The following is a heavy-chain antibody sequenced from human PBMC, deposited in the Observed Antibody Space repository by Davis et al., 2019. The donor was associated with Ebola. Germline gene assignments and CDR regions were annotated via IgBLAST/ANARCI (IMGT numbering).Heavy chain of an antibody. Sequence: GESLKISCAASGFTFSDYYMSWIRQAPGKGLEWVSIIYSDGRTYYADSVKGRFTISRDNSKNTLSLQMNSLRAEDTAMYYCARDPSGIAAAGTDYMDVWGKGTTVTVSS. J-gene: IGHJ6*03. V-gene: IGHV3-66*02. CDR1: GFTFSDYY. CDR3: ARDPSGIAAAGTDYMDV. CDR2: IYSDGRT. D-gene: IGHD6-13*01.